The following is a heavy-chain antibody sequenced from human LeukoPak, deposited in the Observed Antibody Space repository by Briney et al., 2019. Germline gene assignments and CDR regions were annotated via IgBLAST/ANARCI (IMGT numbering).Heavy chain of an antibody. J-gene: IGHJ4*02. CDR2: IYPGDSDT. CDR1: GYSFTSYW. D-gene: IGHD6-19*01. CDR3: ARSGAGYSSGWSDY. V-gene: IGHV5-51*01. Sequence: GESLQISCQGSGYSFTSYWIGWVRQMPGKGLEGMGIIYPGDSDTRYSPPFQGQVTISADKSISTAYLQWSSLKASDTAMYYCARSGAGYSSGWSDYWGQGTLVTVSS.